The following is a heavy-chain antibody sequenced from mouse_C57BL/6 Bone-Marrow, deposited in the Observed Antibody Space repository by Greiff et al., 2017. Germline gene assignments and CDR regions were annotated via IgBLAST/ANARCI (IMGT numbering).Heavy chain of an antibody. CDR3: ARDGYYVPYYYAMDY. CDR1: GYTFTDYY. J-gene: IGHJ4*01. D-gene: IGHD2-3*01. V-gene: IGHV1-26*01. Sequence: VQLQQSGPELVKPGASVKISCKASGYTFTDYYMNWVKQSHGKSLEWIGDINPNNGGTSYNQKFKGKATLTVDKSSSTAYMELRSLTSEVSAVYYCARDGYYVPYYYAMDYWGQGTSVTVSS. CDR2: INPNNGGT.